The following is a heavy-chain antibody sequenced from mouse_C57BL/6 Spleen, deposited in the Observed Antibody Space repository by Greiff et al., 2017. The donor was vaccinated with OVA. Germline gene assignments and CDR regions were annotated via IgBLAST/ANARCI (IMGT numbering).Heavy chain of an antibody. D-gene: IGHD2-4*01. Sequence: QVTLKVSGPGILQSSQTLSLTCSFSGFSLSTSGMGVSWIRQPSGKGLEWLAHIYWDDDKRYNPSLKSRLTISKATSRNQVFLKITSVDTADTATYYGARGGYYDYDGSWCAYWGQGTLVTVSA. CDR2: IYWDDDK. J-gene: IGHJ3*01. CDR3: ARGGYYDYDGSWCAY. V-gene: IGHV8-12*01. CDR1: GFSLSTSGMG.